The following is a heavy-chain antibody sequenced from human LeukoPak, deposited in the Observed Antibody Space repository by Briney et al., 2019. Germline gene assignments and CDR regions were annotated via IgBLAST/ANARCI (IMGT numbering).Heavy chain of an antibody. J-gene: IGHJ4*02. CDR1: GGSISSYY. CDR3: ARHGAYVLRYFDWLFTFDY. Sequence: SSETLSLTCTVSGGSISSYYWSWIRQPPGKGLEWIGYIYYSGSTNYNPSLKSRVTISVDTSKNQFSLKLSSVTAADTAVYYCARHGAYVLRYFDWLFTFDYWGQGTLVTVSS. V-gene: IGHV4-59*08. CDR2: IYYSGST. D-gene: IGHD3-9*01.